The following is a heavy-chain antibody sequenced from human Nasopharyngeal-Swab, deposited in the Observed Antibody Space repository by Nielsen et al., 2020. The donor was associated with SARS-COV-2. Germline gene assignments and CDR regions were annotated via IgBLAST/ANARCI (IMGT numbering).Heavy chain of an antibody. V-gene: IGHV7-4-1*02. CDR1: GYTFTSYA. Sequence: ASVKVSCKASGYTFTSYAMNWVRQAPGQGLEWMGWINTSTGNPTYAQGFTGRFVFSLDTSVSTAYLQISSLKAEDTAVYYCARDQQLPPPLYYYYYMDVWGKGTTVTVSS. J-gene: IGHJ6*03. D-gene: IGHD6-13*01. CDR3: ARDQQLPPPLYYYYYMDV. CDR2: INTSTGNP.